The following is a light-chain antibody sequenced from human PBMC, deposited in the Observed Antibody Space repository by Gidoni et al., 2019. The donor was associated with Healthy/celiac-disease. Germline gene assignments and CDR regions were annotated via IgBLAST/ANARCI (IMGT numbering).Light chain of an antibody. CDR2: DAS. CDR1: QSVSSY. Sequence: EIVLTQSTATLSLSPGERATLSCRASQSVSSYLAWYQQKPGQAPRLLIYDASNRATGIPARFRGSGSGTDFTLPISSLEPEDFAVYYCQQRSNWPPMYTFGQGTKLEIK. V-gene: IGKV3-11*01. CDR3: QQRSNWPPMYT. J-gene: IGKJ2*01.